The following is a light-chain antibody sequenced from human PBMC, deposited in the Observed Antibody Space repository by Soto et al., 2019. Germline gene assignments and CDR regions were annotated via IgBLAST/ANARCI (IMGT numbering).Light chain of an antibody. CDR1: SSDVGGYNY. J-gene: IGLJ2*01. CDR3: CSYAGSYLV. CDR2: DVS. Sequence: QSALTQPRSVSGSPGQSVTISCTGTSSDVGGYNYVSWYQHHPGKAPKLMIYDVSQRPSGVPARFSGSKSGNTASLTISGLQAEEEADYYCCSYAGSYLVFGGGTKLTVL. V-gene: IGLV2-11*01.